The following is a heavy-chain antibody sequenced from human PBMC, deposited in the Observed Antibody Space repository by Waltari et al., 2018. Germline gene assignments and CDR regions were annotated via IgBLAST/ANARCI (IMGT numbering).Heavy chain of an antibody. Sequence: QVQLQESGPGLVKPSETLSLTCTVPGGSISRHYRSWLRPPPGKGLEGIGYIYYSGSTNYNPSLKSRVTISVDTSKNQFSLKLSSVTAADTAVYYCARFITMVQGARAFDIWGQGTMVTVSS. J-gene: IGHJ3*02. CDR2: IYYSGST. V-gene: IGHV4-59*11. CDR3: ARFITMVQGARAFDI. D-gene: IGHD3-10*01. CDR1: GGSISRHY.